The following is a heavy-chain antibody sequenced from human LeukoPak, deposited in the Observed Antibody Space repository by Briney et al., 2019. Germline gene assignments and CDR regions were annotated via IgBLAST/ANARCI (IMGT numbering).Heavy chain of an antibody. CDR1: GGSISGHY. D-gene: IGHD6-6*01. J-gene: IGHJ3*02. V-gene: IGHV4-59*11. Sequence: SETLSLICTVSGGSISGHYWSWIRQPPGKGLEWIGYIYYSGSTNYNPSLKSRVTISVDTSKHQLALKLSSVTAADTAVYYCARAKGAIAARYAFDSWGQGTMVTVSS. CDR3: ARAKGAIAARYAFDS. CDR2: IYYSGST.